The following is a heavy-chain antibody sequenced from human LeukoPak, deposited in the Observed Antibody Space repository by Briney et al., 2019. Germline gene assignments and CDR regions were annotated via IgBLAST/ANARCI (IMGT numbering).Heavy chain of an antibody. CDR1: GDSVSSNTAA. V-gene: IGHV4-59*12. Sequence: SQTLSLTCAISGDSVSSNTAAWNWIRQPPGKGLEWIGYIYYSGSTNYNPSLKSRVTISVDTSKNQFSLKLSSVTAADTAVYYCARYSSGWYQHYMDVWGKGTTVTVSS. CDR3: ARYSSGWYQHYMDV. D-gene: IGHD6-19*01. J-gene: IGHJ6*03. CDR2: IYYSGST.